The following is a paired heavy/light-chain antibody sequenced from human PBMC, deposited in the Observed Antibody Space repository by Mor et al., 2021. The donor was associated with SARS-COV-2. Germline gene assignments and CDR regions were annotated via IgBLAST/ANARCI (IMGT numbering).Heavy chain of an antibody. V-gene: IGHV4-59*01. CDR2: IYYSGST. CDR3: ATSRYYDSSGYLPRGLFDI. Sequence: QVQLQESGPGLVKPSETLSLTCTVSGGSISSYYWSWIRQPPGKGLEWIGYIYYSGSTNYNPSLKSRVTISVDTSKNQFSLKLSSVTAADTAVYYCATSRYYDSSGYLPRGLFDIWGQGTMVTVSS. D-gene: IGHD3-22*01. J-gene: IGHJ3*02. CDR1: GGSISSYY.
Light chain of an antibody. CDR1: QSVSSN. CDR3: QQYNNWPQWT. V-gene: IGKV3-15*01. J-gene: IGKJ1*01. CDR2: GAS. Sequence: EIVMTQSPATLSVSPGERATLSCRASQSVSSNLAWYQQKPGQAPRLLIYGASTRATGIPARFSGSGSGTEFTLTISSLQSEDFAVYYCQQYNNWPQWTFGQGTKVEIK.